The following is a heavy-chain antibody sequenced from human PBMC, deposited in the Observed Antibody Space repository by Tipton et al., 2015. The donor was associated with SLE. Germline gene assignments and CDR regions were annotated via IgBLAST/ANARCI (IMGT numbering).Heavy chain of an antibody. V-gene: IGHV4-30-4*08. CDR2: IYYSGST. D-gene: IGHD3-3*01. CDR1: GGSISSGDYY. J-gene: IGHJ4*02. CDR3: ARERRNYDFWSGYYK. Sequence: TLSLTCTVSGGSISSGDYYWSWIRQPPGKGLEWIGYIYYSGSTYYNPSLKSRVTISVDMSKNQFSLKLSSVTAADTAVYYCARERRNYDFWSGYYKWGQASLVTVSS.